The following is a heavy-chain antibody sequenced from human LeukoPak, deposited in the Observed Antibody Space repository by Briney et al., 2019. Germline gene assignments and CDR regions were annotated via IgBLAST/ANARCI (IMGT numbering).Heavy chain of an antibody. V-gene: IGHV1-2*02. CDR1: GYSFTGYY. Sequence: ASVKVSCKASGYSFTGYYMHWVRQAPGQGLEWMGWINPNSGGTNYAQKFQGRVTMTRDTSIRIAYMELSRLRSDDAAVYYCARGGVTHIDYWGQGTLVTVSS. J-gene: IGHJ4*02. CDR2: INPNSGGT. CDR3: ARGGVTHIDY. D-gene: IGHD2-21*02.